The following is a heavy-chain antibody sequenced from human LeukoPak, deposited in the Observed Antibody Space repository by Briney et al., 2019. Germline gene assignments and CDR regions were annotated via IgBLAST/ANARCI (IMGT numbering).Heavy chain of an antibody. V-gene: IGHV4-34*01. CDR3: ARGSGGSRSYP. D-gene: IGHD1-26*01. CDR1: GGSFSGYY. J-gene: IGHJ5*02. CDR2: INHSGST. Sequence: PSETLSLTCAVYGGSFSGYYWSWIRQPPGKGLERIGEINHSGSTNYNPSLKSRVTISVDTSKNQFSLKLSSVTAADTAVYYCARGSGGSRSYPWGQGTLVTVSS.